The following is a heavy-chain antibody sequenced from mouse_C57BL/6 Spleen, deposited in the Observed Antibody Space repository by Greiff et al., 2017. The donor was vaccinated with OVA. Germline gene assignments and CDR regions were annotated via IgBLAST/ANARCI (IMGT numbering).Heavy chain of an antibody. Sequence: EVQLVESEGGLVQPGSSMKLSCTASGFTFSDYYMAWVRQVPEKGLEWVANINYDGSSTYYLDSLKSRFIISRDNAKNILYLQMSSLKSEDTATYYCARIGYYYGSSRYFDVWGTGTTVTVSS. CDR2: INYDGSST. CDR1: GFTFSDYY. J-gene: IGHJ1*03. V-gene: IGHV5-16*01. D-gene: IGHD1-1*01. CDR3: ARIGYYYGSSRYFDV.